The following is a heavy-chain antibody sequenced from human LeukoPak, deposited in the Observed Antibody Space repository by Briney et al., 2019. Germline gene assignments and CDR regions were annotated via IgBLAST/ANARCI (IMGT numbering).Heavy chain of an antibody. CDR1: GFTFSDNA. CDR3: AKRVLCQS. J-gene: IGHJ5*02. Sequence: GGSLRLSCAASGFTFSDNAMTWVRQAPGKGLEWVSTVSGRGGSAFYADSVKGRFTVSRDNSKNTLFLQMNSLRAEDTAIYYCAKRVLCQSWGQGTLVTVSS. V-gene: IGHV3-23*01. D-gene: IGHD2-8*01. CDR2: VSGRGGSA.